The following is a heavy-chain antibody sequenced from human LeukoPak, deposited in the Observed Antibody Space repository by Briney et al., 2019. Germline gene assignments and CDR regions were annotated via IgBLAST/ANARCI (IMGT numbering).Heavy chain of an antibody. V-gene: IGHV4-59*08. CDR3: ARRLAVTGRYYFDY. D-gene: IGHD6-19*01. J-gene: IGHJ4*02. Sequence: PSETLSLTCSVSGGSISTYYWSWIRQPPGKGLEWIGYVYYSGITNYNPSLKSRVTISVDRSKNQFSLKLSSVTAADTAVCYCARRLAVTGRYYFDYWGQGTLVTVSS. CDR1: GGSISTYY. CDR2: VYYSGIT.